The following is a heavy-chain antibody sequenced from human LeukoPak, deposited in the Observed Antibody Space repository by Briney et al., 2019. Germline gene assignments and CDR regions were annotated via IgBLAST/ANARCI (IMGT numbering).Heavy chain of an antibody. J-gene: IGHJ4*02. CDR1: GDIFVNYW. Sequence: PAESLKISCNASGDIFVNYWIGWVRQMARKDLAYMGTIFPGDSENRYNPSFQGEGIISADNTFSTSYLQWTSIPALEDVMDYWWRPAYYSHTSGFYPIYYFDLWGQGTLVTVSS. CDR2: IFPGDSEN. V-gene: IGHV5-51*01. D-gene: IGHD3-22*01. CDR3: WRPAYYSHTSGFYPIYYFDL.